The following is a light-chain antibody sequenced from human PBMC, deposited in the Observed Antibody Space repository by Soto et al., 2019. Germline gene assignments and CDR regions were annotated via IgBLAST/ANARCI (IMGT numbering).Light chain of an antibody. CDR2: GAS. CDR3: QQYNTWPLT. V-gene: IGKV3-15*01. Sequence: EIVMTQSPVTLSVSPGERATLSCRASQSVTSKLAWYQQKPGQAPRLLIYGASTRATGIPARFSGSGSGTEFTLTISSLQSEDFAVYYCQQYNTWPLTFGGGTKVEI. CDR1: QSVTSK. J-gene: IGKJ4*01.